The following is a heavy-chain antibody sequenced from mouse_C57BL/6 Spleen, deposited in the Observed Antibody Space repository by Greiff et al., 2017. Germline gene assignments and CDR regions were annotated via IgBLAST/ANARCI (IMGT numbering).Heavy chain of an antibody. CDR3: ARGGNY. Sequence: VQLKESGPGLVKPSQSLSLTCSVTGYSITSGYYWNWIRQFPGNKLEWMGYISYDGSNNYNPSLKNRISITRDTSKNQFFLKLNSVTTEDTATYYCARGGNYGGQGTSVTVSS. V-gene: IGHV3-6*01. J-gene: IGHJ4*01. CDR2: ISYDGSN. CDR1: GYSITSGYY.